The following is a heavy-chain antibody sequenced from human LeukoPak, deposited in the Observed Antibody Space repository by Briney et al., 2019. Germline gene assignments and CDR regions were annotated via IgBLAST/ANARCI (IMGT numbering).Heavy chain of an antibody. CDR3: ATEVWWFLE. Sequence: PGGSLRLSCAASGFTFSTYWLSWVRQAPGKGLEWVANIKEDASEKYYVDSVKGRFTISRDNAKNSLYLQMNSLRAEDTAVYYCATEVWWFLEWGQGTLVTVSS. V-gene: IGHV3-7*01. CDR1: GFTFSTYW. J-gene: IGHJ4*02. CDR2: IKEDASEK. D-gene: IGHD2-21*01.